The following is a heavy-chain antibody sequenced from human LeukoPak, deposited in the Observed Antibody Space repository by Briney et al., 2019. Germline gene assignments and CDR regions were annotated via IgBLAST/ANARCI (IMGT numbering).Heavy chain of an antibody. Sequence: SETLSLTCTVSGGSISSSSYYWGWIRQPPGKGLEWIGSIYYSGSTYYNPSPKSRVTISVDTSKNQFSLKLSSVTAADTAVYYCARGRGIAARWGQGTLVTVSS. D-gene: IGHD6-13*01. V-gene: IGHV4-39*07. CDR3: ARGRGIAAR. CDR2: IYYSGST. CDR1: GGSISSSSYY. J-gene: IGHJ4*02.